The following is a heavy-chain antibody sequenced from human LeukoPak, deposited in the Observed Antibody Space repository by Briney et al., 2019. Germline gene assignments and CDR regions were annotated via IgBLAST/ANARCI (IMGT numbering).Heavy chain of an antibody. Sequence: ASAKLSCKASGYTFTSYGISWERQALGQGLEWMGWISAYNGNTNYEQKLQGRVTMTTYTATTTAYMELRSLRSDDTAMYYCAREEYNWNTRDYGMDVWGQGTTVTVSS. J-gene: IGHJ6*02. CDR2: ISAYNGNT. CDR3: AREEYNWNTRDYGMDV. CDR1: GYTFTSYG. D-gene: IGHD1-1*01. V-gene: IGHV1-18*01.